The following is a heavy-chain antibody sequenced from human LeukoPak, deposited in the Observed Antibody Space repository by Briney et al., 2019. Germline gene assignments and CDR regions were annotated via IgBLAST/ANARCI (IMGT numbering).Heavy chain of an antibody. Sequence: GGSLRLSCAASGFTFRNYDMHWVRQFPGRGLEWVSAIGIADDTHYPASVKGRFTISRENAKNSLYLQMNSLRDRDTAVYYCVRGGIQVSGIDAFDIWGQGTMVTVSS. CDR3: VRGGIQVSGIDAFDI. CDR2: IGIADDT. CDR1: GFTFRNYD. J-gene: IGHJ3*02. V-gene: IGHV3-13*01. D-gene: IGHD5/OR15-5a*01.